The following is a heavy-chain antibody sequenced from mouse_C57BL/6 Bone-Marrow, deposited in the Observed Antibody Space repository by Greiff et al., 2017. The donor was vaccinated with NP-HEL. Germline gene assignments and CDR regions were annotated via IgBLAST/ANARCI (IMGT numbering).Heavy chain of an antibody. CDR3: TVNSYYFDC. V-gene: IGHV1-5*01. Sequence: EVQLQQSGTVLARPGASVKMSCKTSGYTFTSYWMHWVKQRPGQGLEWIGAIYPGNSDTGYNQKFKGKAKLTAVTSASTDYMVLSGLTNGDSAVYYCTVNSYYFDCWGQGTTLTVSS. CDR2: IYPGNSDT. J-gene: IGHJ2*01. CDR1: GYTFTSYW.